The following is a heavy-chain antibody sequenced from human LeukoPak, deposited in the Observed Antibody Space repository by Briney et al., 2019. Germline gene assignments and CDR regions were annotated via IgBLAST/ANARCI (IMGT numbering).Heavy chain of an antibody. CDR2: IYPGDSDT. V-gene: IGHV5-51*01. J-gene: IGHJ4*02. CDR1: GYSFTSYC. Sequence: GESLKISCKGSGYSFTSYCIGWVRQMPGKGLEWMGIIYPGDSDTRYSPSFQRQVTISADKSISTAYLQWSSLKASDTAMYYCARHGLYRGYSGYPSSDYWGQGTLVTVSS. CDR3: ARHGLYRGYSGYPSSDY. D-gene: IGHD5-12*01.